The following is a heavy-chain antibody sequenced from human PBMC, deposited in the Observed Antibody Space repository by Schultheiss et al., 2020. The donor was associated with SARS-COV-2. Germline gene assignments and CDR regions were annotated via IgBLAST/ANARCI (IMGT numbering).Heavy chain of an antibody. CDR3: ARDGYAFPKYYFDY. Sequence: GGSLRLSCAASGFTFSSYAMHWVRQAPGKGLEWVSYISSSGSTIYYADSVKGRFTISRDNSKNTLYLQMNSLRAEDTAVYYCARDGYAFPKYYFDYWGQGTLVTVSS. D-gene: IGHD5-18*01. J-gene: IGHJ4*02. CDR1: GFTFSSYA. V-gene: IGHV3-48*01. CDR2: ISSSGSTI.